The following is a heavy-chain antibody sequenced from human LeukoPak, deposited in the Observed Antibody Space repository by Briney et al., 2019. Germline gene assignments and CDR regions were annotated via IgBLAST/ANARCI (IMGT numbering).Heavy chain of an antibody. CDR3: ARVGARRDGYNYFDS. D-gene: IGHD5-24*01. CDR2: INPSGGST. Sequence: ASVKVSCKASGYTLTSYYMHWVRQAPGQGLEWMGIINPSGGSTSYAQKFQGRVTMTRDTSTSTVYMELSSLRSEDTAVYYCARVGARRDGYNYFDSWGQGTLVTVSS. CDR1: GYTLTSYY. V-gene: IGHV1-46*01. J-gene: IGHJ4*02.